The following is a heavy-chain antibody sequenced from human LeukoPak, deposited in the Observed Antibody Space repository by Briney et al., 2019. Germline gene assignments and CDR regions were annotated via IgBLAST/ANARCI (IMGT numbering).Heavy chain of an antibody. CDR3: AREGLYYYDSSGYYDDYYFDY. CDR2: IKQDGSEK. J-gene: IGHJ4*02. Sequence: GGSLRLSCAASGFTFSSYWMSWVRQAPGKGLEWVANIKQDGSEKYYVDSVKGRFTISRDNAKNSLYLQMNSLRAEDTAVYYCAREGLYYYDSSGYYDDYYFDYWGQGTLVTVSS. D-gene: IGHD3-22*01. V-gene: IGHV3-7*03. CDR1: GFTFSSYW.